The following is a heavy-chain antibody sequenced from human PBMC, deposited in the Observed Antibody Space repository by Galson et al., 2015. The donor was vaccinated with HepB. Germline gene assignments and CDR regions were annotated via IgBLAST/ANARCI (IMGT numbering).Heavy chain of an antibody. CDR2: IRSKASSHAT. CDR1: GFTFSGSA. D-gene: IGHD6-19*01. V-gene: IGHV3-73*01. J-gene: IGHJ4*02. Sequence: LRLSCAASGFTFSGSAIHWVRQASGKGLEWVGRIRSKASSHATAYTASLKGRFTISRDDSKNTAYLHMNSLKAEDTAVYYCARLGDLSGYSSLWGQGTLVTVSS. CDR3: ARLGDLSGYSSL.